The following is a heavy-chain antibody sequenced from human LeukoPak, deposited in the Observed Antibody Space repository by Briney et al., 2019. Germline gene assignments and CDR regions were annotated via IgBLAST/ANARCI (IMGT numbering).Heavy chain of an antibody. Sequence: GGSLRLSCAASGFTFSSYEMNWVRQAPGKGLEWVSYISGRGATIYYADSVKSRFTISRDNAKNSLYLQMNSLRAEDTAVYYCARDGPFPYYYGMDVWGQGTTVTVSS. CDR3: ARDGPFPYYYGMDV. CDR2: ISGRGATI. V-gene: IGHV3-48*03. CDR1: GFTFSSYE. J-gene: IGHJ6*02.